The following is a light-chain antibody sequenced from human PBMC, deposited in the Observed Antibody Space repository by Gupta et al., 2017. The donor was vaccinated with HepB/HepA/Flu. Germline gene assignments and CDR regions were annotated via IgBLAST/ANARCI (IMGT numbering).Light chain of an antibody. Sequence: EIVMTQSPATLSVSPGDRATISCRASQSVSSNLAWYQQKPGQAPRLLIYGASTRATGIPARFSGSGSGTEFTLTISSLQSEDFAVYYCQQYNNWPPRFGQGTKLEIK. CDR2: GAS. J-gene: IGKJ1*01. CDR1: QSVSSN. CDR3: QQYNNWPPR. V-gene: IGKV3-15*01.